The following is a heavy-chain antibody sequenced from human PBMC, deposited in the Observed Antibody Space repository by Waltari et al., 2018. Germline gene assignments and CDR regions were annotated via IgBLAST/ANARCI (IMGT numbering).Heavy chain of an antibody. CDR2: IYHSGST. J-gene: IGHJ4*02. V-gene: IGHV4-31*03. CDR3: AREENSSSYDY. D-gene: IGHD6-13*01. CDR1: GGSISRGGYY. Sequence: QVQLQESGPGLVKPSETLSLTCTVSGGSISRGGYYWSWIRQHPGKGLEWIGYIYHSGSTYYNPSLKSRVTISVDRSKNQFSLKLSSVTAADTAVYYCAREENSSSYDYWGQGTLVTVSS.